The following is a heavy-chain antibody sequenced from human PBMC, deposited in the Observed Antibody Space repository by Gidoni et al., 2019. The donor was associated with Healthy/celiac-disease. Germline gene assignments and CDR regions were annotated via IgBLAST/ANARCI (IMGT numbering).Heavy chain of an antibody. CDR3: ARDRLPPDY. Sequence: EVQLVESGGGLVQPGGSLRLSCAASGFTFSSYSMNWVRQAPGKGLEWVSYISSSSSTIYYADSVKGRFTISRDNAKNSLYLQMNSLRAEDTAVYYCARDRLPPDYWGQGTLVTVSS. CDR1: GFTFSSYS. J-gene: IGHJ4*02. CDR2: ISSSSSTI. D-gene: IGHD6-25*01. V-gene: IGHV3-48*01.